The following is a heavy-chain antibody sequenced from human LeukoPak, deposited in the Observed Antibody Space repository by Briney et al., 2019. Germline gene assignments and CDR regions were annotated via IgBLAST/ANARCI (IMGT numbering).Heavy chain of an antibody. Sequence: GGSLRLSCAASGFTFSSYAMHWVRQAPGKGLEYVSAISSNGGSTYYANSVKGRFTISRDNSKNTLYLQMNSLRAEDTAVYYCARDWNPMVRGVIPFYWGQGTLVTVSS. CDR1: GFTFSSYA. CDR2: ISSNGGST. D-gene: IGHD3-10*01. CDR3: ARDWNPMVRGVIPFY. V-gene: IGHV3-64*01. J-gene: IGHJ4*02.